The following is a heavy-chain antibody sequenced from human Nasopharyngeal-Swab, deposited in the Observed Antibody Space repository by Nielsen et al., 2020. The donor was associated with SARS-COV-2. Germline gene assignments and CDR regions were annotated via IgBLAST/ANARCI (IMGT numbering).Heavy chain of an antibody. V-gene: IGHV3-73*01. Sequence: GGSLRISCAASGFTFSDSAIHWVRQASGEGLEWVARIRSKGNNYATAYSASVKGRFIIFRDDPTNTAYLQMNSLKTEDTAMYYCTRCGGGCYSGRDYWGQGTLVTVSS. CDR1: GFTFSDSA. CDR2: IRSKGNNYAT. CDR3: TRCGGGCYSGRDY. D-gene: IGHD2-15*01. J-gene: IGHJ4*02.